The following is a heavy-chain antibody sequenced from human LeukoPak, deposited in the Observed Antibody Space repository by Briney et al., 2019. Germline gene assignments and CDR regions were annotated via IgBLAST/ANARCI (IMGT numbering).Heavy chain of an antibody. CDR1: GYTFTSYG. Sequence: GASVKVSCKASGYTFTSYGISWVQQAPGQGLEWMGWISAYNGNTNYAQKLQGRVTMTTDTSTSTAYMELRSLRSDDTAVYYCARDYNYYDSSGYYPLTGFDPWGQGTLVTVSS. CDR3: ARDYNYYDSSGYYPLTGFDP. CDR2: ISAYNGNT. J-gene: IGHJ5*02. V-gene: IGHV1-18*01. D-gene: IGHD3-22*01.